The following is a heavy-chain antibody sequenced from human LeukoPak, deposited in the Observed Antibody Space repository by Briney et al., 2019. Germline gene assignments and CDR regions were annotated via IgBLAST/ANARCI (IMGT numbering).Heavy chain of an antibody. J-gene: IGHJ4*02. CDR3: TTGGYSYGYVGPGSSDY. CDR2: IKSKTGGGTT. V-gene: IGHV3-15*01. D-gene: IGHD5-18*01. Sequence: GGSLSLSCAASGFTFSNYWMNWVRQAPRKGLEWVGRIKSKTGGGTTDYAATVKGRYTISRDDSINTLYLQMNSLKTENTAVYDCTTGGYSYGYVGPGSSDYWGQGTLVTVSS. CDR1: GFTFSNYW.